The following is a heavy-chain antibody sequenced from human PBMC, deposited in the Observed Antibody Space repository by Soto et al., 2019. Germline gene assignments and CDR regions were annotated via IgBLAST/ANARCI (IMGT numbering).Heavy chain of an antibody. V-gene: IGHV3-23*01. J-gene: IGHJ4*02. CDR1: GFTFSSYA. CDR3: ATPYQLLDY. CDR2: ISGSGGST. D-gene: IGHD2-2*01. Sequence: EVQLLESGGGLVQPGGSLRLSCAASGFTFSSYAMSWVRQAPGKGLEWVSAISGSGGSTYYADSVQGRFTISRDNSKNTLYLPMNSLRAADTAVYYCATPYQLLDYWGQGTLVTVSS.